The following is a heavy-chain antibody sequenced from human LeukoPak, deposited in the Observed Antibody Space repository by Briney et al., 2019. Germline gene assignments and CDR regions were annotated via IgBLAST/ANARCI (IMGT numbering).Heavy chain of an antibody. D-gene: IGHD2-15*01. J-gene: IGHJ2*01. V-gene: IGHV1-8*03. CDR3: ARRGYCSGGSCSTRNYWYFDL. CDR2: MNPNSGNT. CDR1: GYTFTNNF. Sequence: GASVKVSCKASGYTFTNNFMHWVRQAPGQGLEWMGWMNPNSGNTGYAQKFQGRVTITRNTSISTAYMELSSLRSEDTAVYYCARRGYCSGGSCSTRNYWYFDLWGRGTLVTVSS.